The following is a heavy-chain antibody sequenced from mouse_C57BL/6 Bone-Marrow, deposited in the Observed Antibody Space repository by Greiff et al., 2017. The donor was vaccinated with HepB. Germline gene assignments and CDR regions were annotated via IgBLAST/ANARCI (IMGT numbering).Heavy chain of an antibody. V-gene: IGHV1-69*01. CDR3: ARSPLYYFDY. J-gene: IGHJ2*01. CDR1: GYTFTSYW. D-gene: IGHD6-1*01. CDR2: IDPSDSYT. Sequence: VQLKQPGAELVMPGASVKLSCKASGYTFTSYWMHWVKQRPGQGLEWIGEIDPSDSYTNYNQKFKGKSTLTVDKSSSTAYMQLSSLTSEDSAVYYCARSPLYYFDYWGQGTTLTVSS.